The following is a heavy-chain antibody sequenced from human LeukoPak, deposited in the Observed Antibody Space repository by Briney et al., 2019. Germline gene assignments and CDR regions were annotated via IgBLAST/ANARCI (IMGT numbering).Heavy chain of an antibody. CDR1: GGSTTSTNW. D-gene: IGHD2-8*01. CDR3: SRENGAFSPFGY. Sequence: SGTLSLTRGVSGGSTTSTNWWSWVRQPPGQGLEWIGEVSLSGLTNYNPSLSSRVIMALDTSKNHLSLHLTSVTAADTAVYYCSRENGAFSPFGYWGQGYLVTVLS. J-gene: IGHJ4*02. CDR2: VSLSGLT. V-gene: IGHV4-4*02.